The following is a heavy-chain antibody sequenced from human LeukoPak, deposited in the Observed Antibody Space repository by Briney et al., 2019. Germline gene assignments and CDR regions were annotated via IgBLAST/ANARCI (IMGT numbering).Heavy chain of an antibody. Sequence: ASVKVSCKASGYTFTSYDINWVRQATGQGLEWMGWMNPNSGNTGYAQKFQGRVTMTRNTSISTAYMELSSLRSEDTAVYYCARVPLRPRRPYRTTGTLIDYWGQGTLVTVSS. CDR3: ARVPLRPRRPYRTTGTLIDY. V-gene: IGHV1-8*01. CDR1: GYTFTSYD. CDR2: MNPNSGNT. J-gene: IGHJ4*02. D-gene: IGHD1-1*01.